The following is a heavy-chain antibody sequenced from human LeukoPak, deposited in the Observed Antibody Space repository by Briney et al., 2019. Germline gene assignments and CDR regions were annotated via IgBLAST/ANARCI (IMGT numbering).Heavy chain of an antibody. CDR1: GGSFSGYY. D-gene: IGHD2/OR15-2a*01. Sequence: PSETLSLTCAVYGGSFSGYYWSWIRQPPGKGLEWIGEINHSGSTNYNPSLKSRVTISVDTSKNQFSLKLSSVTAADTAVYYCARGTLLADYWGQGTLVTVSS. CDR2: INHSGST. V-gene: IGHV4-34*01. CDR3: ARGTLLADY. J-gene: IGHJ4*02.